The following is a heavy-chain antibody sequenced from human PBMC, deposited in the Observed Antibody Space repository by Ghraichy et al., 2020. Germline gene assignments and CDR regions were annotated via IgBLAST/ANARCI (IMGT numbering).Heavy chain of an antibody. CDR2: ISSSSSYI. CDR3: ARAQNWKDVAFDI. D-gene: IGHD1-1*01. Sequence: WSLRLSCAASGFTFSSYSMNWVRQAPGKGLEWVSSISSSSSYIYYADSVKGRFTISRDNAKNSLYLQMNSLRAEDTAVYYCARAQNWKDVAFDIWGQGTMVTVSS. J-gene: IGHJ3*02. CDR1: GFTFSSYS. V-gene: IGHV3-21*01.